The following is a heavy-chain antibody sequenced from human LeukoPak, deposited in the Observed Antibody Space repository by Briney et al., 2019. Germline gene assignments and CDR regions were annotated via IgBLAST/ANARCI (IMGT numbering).Heavy chain of an antibody. D-gene: IGHD6-13*01. CDR3: ARTAAARRSAFDI. Sequence: PSETLSLTCTVSGGSISSYYWSWIRQPPGKGLEWIGYIYYSGSTNYNPSLKSRVTTSVDTSKNQFSLKLSSVTAADTAVYYCARTAAARRSAFDIWGQGTMVTVSS. V-gene: IGHV4-59*01. CDR2: IYYSGST. CDR1: GGSISSYY. J-gene: IGHJ3*02.